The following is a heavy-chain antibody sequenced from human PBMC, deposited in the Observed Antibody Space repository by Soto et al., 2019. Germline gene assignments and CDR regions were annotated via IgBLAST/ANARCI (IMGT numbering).Heavy chain of an antibody. J-gene: IGHJ3*02. V-gene: IGHV1-18*01. Sequence: QVQLVQSGAEVKKPGASVKVSCKASGYTFTSYGISWVRQAPGQGLEWMGWISAYNGNTNYAQKLQGRVTMTTDTXXSXASXEMRSLRSDDTAVYYCARDHYYGSGSYYNAYAFDIWGQGTMVTVSS. D-gene: IGHD3-10*01. CDR3: ARDHYYGSGSYYNAYAFDI. CDR2: ISAYNGNT. CDR1: GYTFTSYG.